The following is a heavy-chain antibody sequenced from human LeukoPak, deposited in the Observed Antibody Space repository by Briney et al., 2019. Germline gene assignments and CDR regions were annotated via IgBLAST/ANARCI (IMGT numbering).Heavy chain of an antibody. Sequence: GASVKVSCKASGHTFTSYGISWVRQAPGQGLEWMGWISAYNGNTNYAQKLQGRVTMTTDTSTSTAYMELRSLRSDDTAVYYCARDYYDSSGYYYWAAFDIWGQGTMVTVSS. CDR3: ARDYYDSSGYYYWAAFDI. V-gene: IGHV1-18*01. J-gene: IGHJ3*02. CDR2: ISAYNGNT. D-gene: IGHD3-22*01. CDR1: GHTFTSYG.